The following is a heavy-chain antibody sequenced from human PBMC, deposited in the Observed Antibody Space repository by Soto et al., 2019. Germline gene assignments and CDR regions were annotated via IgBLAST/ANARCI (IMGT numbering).Heavy chain of an antibody. Sequence: QVQLQESGPGLVKPSETLSLTCTVSGGSISSYYWSWIRQPPGKGLEWIGYIYYSGSTNYNPSLKSRVTISVDTSKNQFSLKLSSVTAADTAVYYCGGGQKWLAFDSWGQGTLVTVSS. CDR2: IYYSGST. CDR3: GGGQKWLAFDS. V-gene: IGHV4-59*01. CDR1: GGSISSYY. D-gene: IGHD6-19*01. J-gene: IGHJ4*02.